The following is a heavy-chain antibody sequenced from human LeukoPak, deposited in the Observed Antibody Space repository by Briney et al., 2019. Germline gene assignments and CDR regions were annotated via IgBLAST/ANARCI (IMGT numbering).Heavy chain of an antibody. D-gene: IGHD6-13*01. Sequence: GGSLRLSCSASGFTFSSYAMHWVRQAPGKGLEYVSAISSNGGSTYYADSVKGRFTISRDNSKNTLYLQMSSLRAEDTAVYYCVKEKDRSSSWSGRYFDYWGQGTLVTVSS. J-gene: IGHJ4*02. V-gene: IGHV3-64D*06. CDR3: VKEKDRSSSWSGRYFDY. CDR1: GFTFSSYA. CDR2: ISSNGGST.